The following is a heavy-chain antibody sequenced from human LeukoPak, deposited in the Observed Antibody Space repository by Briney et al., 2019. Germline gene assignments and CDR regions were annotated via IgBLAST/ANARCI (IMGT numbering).Heavy chain of an antibody. CDR2: MNPNSGNT. Sequence: ASVKVSCKASGYTFTSYDINWVRQATGQGLAWMGWMNPNSGNTGYAQKFQGRVTMTRNTSISTAYMELSSLRSEDTAVYYCARGPEFTVTTEDYFDYWGQGILVTVSS. J-gene: IGHJ4*02. CDR3: ARGPEFTVTTEDYFDY. CDR1: GYTFTSYD. D-gene: IGHD4-17*01. V-gene: IGHV1-8*01.